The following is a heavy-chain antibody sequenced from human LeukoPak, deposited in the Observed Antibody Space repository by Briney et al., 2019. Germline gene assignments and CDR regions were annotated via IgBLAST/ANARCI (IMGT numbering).Heavy chain of an antibody. Sequence: ASVKVSCNASGYTFTSYGISWGRQAPGQGLEWMGWMNPNSGNTGYAQKFQGRVTMTRNTSISTAYMELRSLRSDDTAVYYCARWAYCSGGSCYSGFDYWGQGTLVTVSS. CDR1: GYTFTSYG. CDR2: MNPNSGNT. CDR3: ARWAYCSGGSCYSGFDY. J-gene: IGHJ4*02. V-gene: IGHV1-8*02. D-gene: IGHD2-15*01.